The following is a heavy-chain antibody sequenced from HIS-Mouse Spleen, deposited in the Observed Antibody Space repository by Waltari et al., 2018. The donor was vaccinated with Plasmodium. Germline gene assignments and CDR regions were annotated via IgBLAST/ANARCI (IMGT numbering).Heavy chain of an antibody. J-gene: IGHJ4*02. V-gene: IGHV4-34*01. CDR1: GGSFSGYY. CDR2: INHSGST. D-gene: IGHD2-15*01. CDR3: ARLVVVASKDSY. Sequence: QVQLQQWGAGLLKPSETLSLTCAVYGGSFSGYYWSWIRQPPGKGLEGIGEINHSGSTNYNPSLRRRVTRSVDTSKNQLSLKLSSVTAADTAVYYCARLVVVASKDSYWGQGTLVTVSS.